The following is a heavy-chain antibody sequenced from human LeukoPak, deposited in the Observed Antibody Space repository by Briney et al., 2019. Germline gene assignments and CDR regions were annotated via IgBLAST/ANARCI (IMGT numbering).Heavy chain of an antibody. CDR2: IYHSGST. CDR3: ARYIVSYPHDAFDI. J-gene: IGHJ3*02. D-gene: IGHD1-26*01. Sequence: SGTLSLTCAISGGSISSSHWWSWVRQPPVKGLEWIGEIYHSGSTNYNPSLKSRVTISVDTSKKQFSLKLSSVTAADTAFYYCARYIVSYPHDAFDIWGQGTMVTVSS. CDR1: GGSISSSHW. V-gene: IGHV4-4*02.